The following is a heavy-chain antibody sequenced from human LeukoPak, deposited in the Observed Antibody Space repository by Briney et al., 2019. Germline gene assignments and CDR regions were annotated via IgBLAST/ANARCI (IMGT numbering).Heavy chain of an antibody. CDR3: ARVEALGYYDFWSGYYFDYYYYYMDV. V-gene: IGHV4-39*07. CDR1: DGSISSSSYY. CDR2: IYYGSVFYSVGT. Sequence: PSETLSLTCTVSDGSISSSSYYWGWIRQPPGKGLEWIGSIYYGSVFYSVGTYYNPSLKSRVTMSGDTSKNQFSLKLSSVTAADTAVYYCARVEALGYYDFWSGYYFDYYYYYMDVWGKGTTVTVSS. D-gene: IGHD3-3*01. J-gene: IGHJ6*03.